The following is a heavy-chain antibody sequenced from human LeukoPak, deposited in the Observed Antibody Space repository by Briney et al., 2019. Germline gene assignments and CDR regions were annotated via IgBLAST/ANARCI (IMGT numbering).Heavy chain of an antibody. CDR2: IKQDGSEK. Sequence: GSLRLSCAVSGFTFSSYWMTWVRQAPGKGLEWVANIKQDGSEKYYVDSVMGRFIISRDNAKNSLYLQMNSLRAEDTAVYYCASSGSYGYGMDVWGKGTTVSVSS. D-gene: IGHD3-10*01. V-gene: IGHV3-7*03. CDR3: ASSGSYGYGMDV. J-gene: IGHJ6*04. CDR1: GFTFSSYW.